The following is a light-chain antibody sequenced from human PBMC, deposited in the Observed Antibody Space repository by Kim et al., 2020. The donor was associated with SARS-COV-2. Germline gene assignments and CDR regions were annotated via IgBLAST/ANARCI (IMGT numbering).Light chain of an antibody. J-gene: IGLJ1*01. CDR1: SSDVGGYNY. V-gene: IGLV2-14*03. CDR2: DVS. Sequence: QSALTQPASVSGSPGQSITISCTGTSSDVGGYNYVSWYQQHPGKAPKFMIYDVSNRPSGVSNRFSGSKSGNTASLTISGLQAEDEADYYCSSYTNSNTYVFGTGTKVTVL. CDR3: SSYTNSNTYV.